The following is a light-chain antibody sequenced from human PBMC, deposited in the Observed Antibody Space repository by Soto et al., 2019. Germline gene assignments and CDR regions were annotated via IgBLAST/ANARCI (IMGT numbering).Light chain of an antibody. CDR2: AAS. CDR1: QDINCY. J-gene: IGKJ4*01. CDR3: QQYNIYPLT. Sequence: DVQMTQSPSSLSASVGYRVTITCRASQDINCYLAWYQQKPGNAPKSLIYAASSLQTGVPSRFSGSESGTDFTLTISNLQPEDSATYYCQQYNIYPLTFGGGTKVEIK. V-gene: IGKV1D-16*01.